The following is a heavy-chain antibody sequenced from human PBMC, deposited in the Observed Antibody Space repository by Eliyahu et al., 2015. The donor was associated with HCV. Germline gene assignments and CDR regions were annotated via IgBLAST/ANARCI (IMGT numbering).Heavy chain of an antibody. J-gene: IGHJ6*02. CDR2: IXSSGETI. CDR3: ARFIYCSGGSCYYYGMDV. D-gene: IGHD2-15*01. Sequence: QVQLAESGGGLVKPGGSLRLSCAASGFTFSDYXMTWMRQAPGKGLEGISHIXSSGETIFSADSVKGRFTISRDNAKNSLYLQMDSLRAEDTAVYYCARFIYCSGGSCYYYGMDVWGQGTTVTVSS. CDR1: GFTFSDYX. V-gene: IGHV3-11*01.